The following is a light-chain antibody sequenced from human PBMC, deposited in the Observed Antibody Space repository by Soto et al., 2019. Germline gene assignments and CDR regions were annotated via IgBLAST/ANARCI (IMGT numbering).Light chain of an antibody. J-gene: IGLJ1*01. Sequence: QSVLTQPPSASGTPGQRVTISCSGSSSNIGSNYVYWYQQFPGTAPKLLIYRNNLRPSGVPDRFSGSKSGTSASLAISGLRSEDEADYYCAAWDDSLRVLFGTGTKVTVL. CDR2: RNN. CDR1: SSNIGSNY. CDR3: AAWDDSLRVL. V-gene: IGLV1-47*01.